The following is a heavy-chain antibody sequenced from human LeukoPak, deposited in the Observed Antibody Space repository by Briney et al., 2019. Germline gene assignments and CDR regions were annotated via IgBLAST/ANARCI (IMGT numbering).Heavy chain of an antibody. D-gene: IGHD4-17*01. CDR2: ISGSGGST. CDR3: AKDRGRVTTTPYDY. Sequence: AGGSLRLSCAASGFTFSSYAMSWVRQAPGKGLEWVSAISGSGGSTYYADSVKGRFTISRDSSKNTLYLQMNSLRAEDTAVYYCAKDRGRVTTTPYDYWGQGTLVTVSS. V-gene: IGHV3-23*01. CDR1: GFTFSSYA. J-gene: IGHJ4*02.